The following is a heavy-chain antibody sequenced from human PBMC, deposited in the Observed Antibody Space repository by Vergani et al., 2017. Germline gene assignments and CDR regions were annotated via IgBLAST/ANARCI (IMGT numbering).Heavy chain of an antibody. CDR1: GGSISRSSYY. CDR2: IHNGWNA. CDR3: SKTSIVLRLLDYDS. Sequence: QVQLQESGPGLVKPSETLSLTCTVSGGSISRSSYYWGWIRQPPGQGLEWIASIHNGWNAYYHSSLKSRVTISVDTSKNQFSLKLRSVTAADTAVYYCSKTSIVLRLLDYDSGGQGNLVNVSS. J-gene: IGHJ4*02. D-gene: IGHD6-25*01. V-gene: IGHV4-39*01.